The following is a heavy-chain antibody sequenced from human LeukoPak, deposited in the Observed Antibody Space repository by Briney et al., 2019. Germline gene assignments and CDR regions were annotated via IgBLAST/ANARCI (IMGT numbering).Heavy chain of an antibody. CDR2: IYYSGST. D-gene: IGHD1-26*01. Sequence: SETLSLTCTVPGGSISTYFWSWIRQPPGKGLEWIGYIYYSGSTNYNPSLKSRVTISVDTSKNQFSLNLSSVTAADTGVYYCARPPYHGSYWNHAFDIWGQGTMVTVSS. CDR1: GGSISTYF. CDR3: ARPPYHGSYWNHAFDI. J-gene: IGHJ3*02. V-gene: IGHV4-59*08.